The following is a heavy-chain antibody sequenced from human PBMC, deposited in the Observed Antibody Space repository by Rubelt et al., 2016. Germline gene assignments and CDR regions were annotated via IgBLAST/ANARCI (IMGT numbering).Heavy chain of an antibody. CDR1: GGSFSGYY. V-gene: IGHV4-34*01. CDR3: ARSASGSYYRPPFDY. CDR2: INHSGST. J-gene: IGHJ4*02. D-gene: IGHD1-26*01. Sequence: QVQLQQWGAGLLKPSETLSLTCAVYGGSFSGYYWSWIRQPPGKGLEGIGEINHSGSTNYNPSLKVWCTISVYTSKNRFSLKLSSVTAAETAVYYCARSASGSYYRPPFDYWGQGTLVTVSS.